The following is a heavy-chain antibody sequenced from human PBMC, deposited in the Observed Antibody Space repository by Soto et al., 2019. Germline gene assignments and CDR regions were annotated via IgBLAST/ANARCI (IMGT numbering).Heavy chain of an antibody. CDR2: IYYSGSA. Sequence: SETLSLTCTVSGGSISTYYWNWIRQPPGKGLESIGYIYYSGSAKYSPSLKSRVTISVDTSKNEFSMKLSSVTAADTAIYYCARDDRENTKSQAPDHWGQGNLVTVSS. J-gene: IGHJ4*02. D-gene: IGHD3-22*01. CDR1: GGSISTYY. CDR3: ARDDRENTKSQAPDH. V-gene: IGHV4-59*01.